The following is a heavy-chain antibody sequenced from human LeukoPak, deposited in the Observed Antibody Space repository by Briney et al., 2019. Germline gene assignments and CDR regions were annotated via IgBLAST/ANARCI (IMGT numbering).Heavy chain of an antibody. J-gene: IGHJ6*03. V-gene: IGHV4-59*01. CDR1: GGSISSYY. CDR3: ARVGSTSCPRLVGCTYYYYYMDV. D-gene: IGHD2-2*01. CDR2: IYYSGST. Sequence: PSETLSLTCTVSGGSISSYYWSWIRQPPGKGLEWIGYIYYSGSTNYNPSLKSRVTISVDTSKNQFSLKPSSVTAADTAVYYCARVGSTSCPRLVGCTYYYYYMDVWGKGTTVTVSS.